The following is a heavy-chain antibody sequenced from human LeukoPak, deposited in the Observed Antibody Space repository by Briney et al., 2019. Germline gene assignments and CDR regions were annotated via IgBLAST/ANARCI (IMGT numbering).Heavy chain of an antibody. CDR1: GGSISSGSYY. Sequence: SQTLSPTCTVSGGSISSGSYYWSWIRQPAGKGLEWIGRIYTSGSTNYNPSLKSRVTISVDTSKNQFSLKLSSVTAADTAVYYCASSDYYDSSGYYQVYYGMDVWGQGTTVTVSS. V-gene: IGHV4-61*02. J-gene: IGHJ6*02. D-gene: IGHD3-22*01. CDR2: IYTSGST. CDR3: ASSDYYDSSGYYQVYYGMDV.